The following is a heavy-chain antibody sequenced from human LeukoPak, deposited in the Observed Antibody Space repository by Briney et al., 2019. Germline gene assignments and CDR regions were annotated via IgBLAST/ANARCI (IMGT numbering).Heavy chain of an antibody. CDR2: IYDSGST. CDR3: ARTGQVHCSGGSCFLYFGMDV. CDR1: GGSISSYY. J-gene: IGHJ6*02. V-gene: IGHV4-59*08. D-gene: IGHD2-15*01. Sequence: AETLSLTCTVSGGSISSYYWSWVRQPPGKGLEWVGYIYDSGSTNYNPSLKSRVTISVDTSKNQFSLKTSSVTAADTAVYYCARTGQVHCSGGSCFLYFGMDVWGQGTTVTVSS.